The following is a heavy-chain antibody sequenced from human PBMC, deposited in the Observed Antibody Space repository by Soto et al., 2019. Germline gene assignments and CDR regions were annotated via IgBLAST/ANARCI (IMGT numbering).Heavy chain of an antibody. Sequence: PGESLKISCKGSGYSFTNYWIGWVRQMPGKGLEWMGIIYPGDSDTRYSPSFQGQVTFSADKSTSTAYLQWNSLKASDTAMYYCASCRGARVTDRSWGRGTRVAVSS. D-gene: IGHD4-17*01. CDR3: ASCRGARVTDRS. CDR2: IYPGDSDT. V-gene: IGHV5-51*01. CDR1: GYSFTNYW. J-gene: IGHJ4*02.